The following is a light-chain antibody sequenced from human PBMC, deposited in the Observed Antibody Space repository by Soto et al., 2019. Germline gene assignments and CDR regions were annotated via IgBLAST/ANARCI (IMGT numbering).Light chain of an antibody. Sequence: QSALTQPASVSGSPGQSISITCTGTINDVGGYNYVSWYQQHPGKAPKLIIYDVTYRPSGVSNRFSGSKSGNTASLTISGLQAEDEAHYYCNSYRISSPPYYVFGPGTKVTVL. CDR3: NSYRISSPPYYV. CDR2: DVT. J-gene: IGLJ1*01. V-gene: IGLV2-14*03. CDR1: INDVGGYNY.